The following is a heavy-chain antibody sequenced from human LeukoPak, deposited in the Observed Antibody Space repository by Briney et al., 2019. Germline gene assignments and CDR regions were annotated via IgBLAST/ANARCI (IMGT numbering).Heavy chain of an antibody. CDR1: GYTFTSYY. V-gene: IGHV1-46*01. CDR2: INPSGGST. Sequence: ASVKVSCKASGYTFTSYYMHWVRQAPGQGLEWMGIINPSGGSTSYAQKFQGRVTMTRDTSTSTVYMELSSLRSEDTAVYYCAREAKEDIVVVPAAILYYWGQGTLVTVSS. D-gene: IGHD2-2*02. J-gene: IGHJ4*02. CDR3: AREAKEDIVVVPAAILYY.